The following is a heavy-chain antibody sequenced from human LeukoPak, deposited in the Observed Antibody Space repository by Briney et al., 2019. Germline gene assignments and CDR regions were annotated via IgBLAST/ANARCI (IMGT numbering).Heavy chain of an antibody. D-gene: IGHD3-22*01. CDR1: GFTFSSYG. Sequence: PGETLRLSCAASGFTFSSYGMTWVRQAPGKGLEWVSYISSSGSTIYYADSARGRFTISRDNAKNSLYLQMNSLRAEDTAVYYCARAPQNYDSSGYYHEIDAFDIWGQGTMVTVSS. V-gene: IGHV3-48*04. J-gene: IGHJ3*02. CDR3: ARAPQNYDSSGYYHEIDAFDI. CDR2: ISSSGSTI.